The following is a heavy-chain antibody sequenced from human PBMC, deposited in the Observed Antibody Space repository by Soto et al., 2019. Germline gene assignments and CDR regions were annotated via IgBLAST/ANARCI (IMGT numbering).Heavy chain of an antibody. CDR3: ARREFFYVNAFDI. CDR1: GGSISSSSYY. D-gene: IGHD3-10*02. CDR2: IYYSGST. V-gene: IGHV4-39*01. J-gene: IGHJ3*02. Sequence: SETLSLTCTVSGGSISSSSYYWGWIRQPPGKGLEWIGSIYYSGSTYYNPSLKSRVTISVDTSRNQFSLKLSSVTAADTAVYYCARREFFYVNAFDIWGQETMVTVSS.